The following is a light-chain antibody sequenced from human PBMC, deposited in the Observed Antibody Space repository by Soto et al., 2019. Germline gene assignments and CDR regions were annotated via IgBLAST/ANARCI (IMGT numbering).Light chain of an antibody. CDR1: SSDVGGYNF. CDR3: QSYDSTLSARYV. J-gene: IGLJ1*01. CDR2: EVN. V-gene: IGLV2-14*03. Sequence: QSALTQPASVSGSPGQSITISCTGTSSDVGGYNFVSWYQQHPGKAPKLMIYEVNIRPSGVPDRFSASTSGTSASLAITGLQAEDEGDYYCQSYDSTLSARYVFGTGTKVTVL.